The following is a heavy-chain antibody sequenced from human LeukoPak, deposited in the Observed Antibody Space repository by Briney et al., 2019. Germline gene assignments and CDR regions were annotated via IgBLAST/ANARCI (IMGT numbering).Heavy chain of an antibody. CDR1: GFTFSNAW. J-gene: IGHJ3*02. CDR3: ARDRRRSSYYYDSSGYYLDAFDI. CDR2: ISSSSSYI. Sequence: GGSLRLSCAASGFTFSNAWMSWVRQAPGKGLEWVSSISSSSSYIYYADSVKGRFTISRDNAKNSLYLQMNSLRAEDTAVYYCARDRRRSSYYYDSSGYYLDAFDIWGQGTMVTVSS. V-gene: IGHV3-21*01. D-gene: IGHD3-22*01.